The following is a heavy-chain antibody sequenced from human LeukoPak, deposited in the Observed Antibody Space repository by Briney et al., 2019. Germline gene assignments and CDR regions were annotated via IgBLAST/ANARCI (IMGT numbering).Heavy chain of an antibody. V-gene: IGHV4-39*01. J-gene: IGHJ4*02. Sequence: PSETLSLTCTVSGVSISSSSYYWGWIRQPPGKGREWIGSIYYSASPYYNPSLKSRLTISVDTSKNQFSLKLSSVTAADTAVYYCARQKNSWPDHFDYWGQGTLVTVSS. CDR3: ARQKNSWPDHFDY. D-gene: IGHD4-23*01. CDR2: IYYSASP. CDR1: GVSISSSSYY.